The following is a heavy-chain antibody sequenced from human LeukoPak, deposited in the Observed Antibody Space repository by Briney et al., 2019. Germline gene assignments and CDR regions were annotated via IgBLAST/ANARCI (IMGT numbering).Heavy chain of an antibody. CDR1: GGTFSSYA. J-gene: IGHJ5*02. CDR2: MNPNSGNT. CDR3: ARGASMVRGVSNWFDP. V-gene: IGHV1-8*03. D-gene: IGHD3-10*01. Sequence: ASVKVSCKASGGTFSSYAISWVRQAPGQGLEWMGWMNPNSGNTGYAQKFQGRVTITRNTSISTAYMELSSLRSEDTAVYYCARGASMVRGVSNWFDPWGQGTLVTVSS.